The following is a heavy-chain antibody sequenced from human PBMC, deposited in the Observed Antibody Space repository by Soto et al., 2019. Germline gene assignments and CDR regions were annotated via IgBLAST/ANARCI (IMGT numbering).Heavy chain of an antibody. CDR2: VNSDGHDT. D-gene: IGHD1-26*01. CDR3: TRGRENYSYSDY. J-gene: IGHJ4*02. Sequence: QPGWSLGLACASCGFSVKSFGVDGVRQTPGKGLVWVSRVNSDGHDTVYADSVKGRFTLSRDNAKNTVFLQMSSLRAEDTAVYYCTRGRENYSYSDYRRQGIVVTVSS. CDR1: GFSVKSFG. V-gene: IGHV3-74*01.